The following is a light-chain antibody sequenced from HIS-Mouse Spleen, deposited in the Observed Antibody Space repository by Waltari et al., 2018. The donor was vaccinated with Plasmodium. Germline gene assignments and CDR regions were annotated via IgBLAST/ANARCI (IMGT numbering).Light chain of an antibody. Sequence: QSALTQPPSAPGSPGQSVTISCTGTSIDVGGYNYVSWYQQPPGQAPKLMLYEVRKRPYGVPDSVSGSKSGNTASLTVSGLQAEDEADYYCSSYAGSNNLVFGGGTKLTVL. CDR1: SIDVGGYNY. V-gene: IGLV2-8*01. CDR2: EVR. J-gene: IGLJ2*01. CDR3: SSYAGSNNLV.